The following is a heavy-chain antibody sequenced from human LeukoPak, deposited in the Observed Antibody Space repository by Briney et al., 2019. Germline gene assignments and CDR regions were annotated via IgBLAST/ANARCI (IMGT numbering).Heavy chain of an antibody. CDR1: GFTFSSYS. Sequence: GGSLRLSCAASGFTFSSYSMNWVRQAPGKGLEWVSSISSSSSYIYYADSVKGRFTISRDNAKNSLYLQMNSLRAEDTAVYYCAGVEQQLADAFDIWGQGTMVTVSS. CDR3: AGVEQQLADAFDI. CDR2: ISSSSSYI. D-gene: IGHD6-13*01. J-gene: IGHJ3*02. V-gene: IGHV3-21*01.